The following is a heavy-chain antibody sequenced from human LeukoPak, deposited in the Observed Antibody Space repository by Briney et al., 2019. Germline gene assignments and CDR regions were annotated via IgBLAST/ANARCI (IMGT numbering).Heavy chain of an antibody. CDR3: ARGGYYGSGNDFRFDP. J-gene: IGHJ5*02. CDR1: GTSINNYY. Sequence: SETLSLTCTVSGTSINNYYWSWIRQPPGKGLEWIGYIHYSGYTNSNPSLKSRVTISVDTSKKQFSLKVTSVTAADTAVYYCARGGYYGSGNDFRFDPWGQGTLVTVSS. V-gene: IGHV4-59*01. D-gene: IGHD3-10*01. CDR2: IHYSGYT.